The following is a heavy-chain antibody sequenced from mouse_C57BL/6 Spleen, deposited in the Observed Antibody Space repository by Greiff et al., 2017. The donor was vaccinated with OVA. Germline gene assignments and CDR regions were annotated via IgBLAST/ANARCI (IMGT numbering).Heavy chain of an antibody. Sequence: QVQLQQPGAELVKPGASVKLSCKASGYTFTSYWMQWVKQRPGQGLEWIGEIDPSDSYTNYNQKFKGKATLTVDTSYSTAYMQLSSLTSEDSAVYYCARAGDDDYWGQGTTLTVSS. J-gene: IGHJ2*01. V-gene: IGHV1-50*01. CDR3: ARAGDDDY. CDR1: GYTFTSYW. CDR2: IDPSDSYT. D-gene: IGHD2-12*01.